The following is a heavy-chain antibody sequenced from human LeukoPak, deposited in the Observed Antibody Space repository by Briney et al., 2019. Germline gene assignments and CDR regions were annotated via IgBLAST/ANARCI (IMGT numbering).Heavy chain of an antibody. J-gene: IGHJ5*02. CDR2: FDPEDGET. V-gene: IGHV1-24*01. CDR3: ATLYRPTNWFDP. CDR1: GYTLTELS. Sequence: ASVNVSCKVSGYTLTELSMHWVRQAPGKGLEWMGGFDPEDGETIYAQKFQGRVTMTEDTSTDTAYMELSSLRSEDTAVYYCATLYRPTNWFDPWGQGTLVTVSS. D-gene: IGHD2-2*02.